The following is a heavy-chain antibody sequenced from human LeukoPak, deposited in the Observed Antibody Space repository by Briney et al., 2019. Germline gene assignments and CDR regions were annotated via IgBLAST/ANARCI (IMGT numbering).Heavy chain of an antibody. CDR3: AKRGVTGYKEAFDY. CDR2: ISSSGGST. D-gene: IGHD3-9*01. Sequence: GGSLRLSCAASGFTFSTYAMSWVRQAPGKGLEWVSAISSSGGSTYYVDSVEGRFTISRDNSKNTLHLQMNSLRAEDTAVYYCAKRGVTGYKEAFDYWGQGTPVTVSS. CDR1: GFTFSTYA. V-gene: IGHV3-23*01. J-gene: IGHJ4*02.